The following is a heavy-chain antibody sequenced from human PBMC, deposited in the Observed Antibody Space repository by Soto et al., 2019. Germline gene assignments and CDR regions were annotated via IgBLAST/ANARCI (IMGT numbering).Heavy chain of an antibody. CDR2: IIPIFGTA. CDR3: ARARIAAAGTRNYGMDV. CDR1: GGTFSSYA. D-gene: IGHD6-13*01. V-gene: IGHV1-69*06. J-gene: IGHJ6*02. Sequence: PQASVKVSCKASGGTFSSYAISWVRQAPGQGLEWMGGIIPIFGTANYAQKFQGRVTITADKSTSTAYMEPSSLRSEDTAVYYCARARIAAAGTRNYGMDVWGQGTTVTVSS.